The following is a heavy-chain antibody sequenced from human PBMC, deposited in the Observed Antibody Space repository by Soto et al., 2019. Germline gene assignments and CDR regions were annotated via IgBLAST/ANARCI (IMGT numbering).Heavy chain of an antibody. CDR3: ARVYYDSSGYWSWFDP. V-gene: IGHV3-53*01. CDR2: IYSGGST. J-gene: IGHJ5*02. Sequence: PGGSLRLSCAASGFTVSSNYMSWVRQAPGKGLEWVSVIYSGGSTYYADSVKGRFTISRDNSKNTLYLQMNSLRAEDTAVYYCARVYYDSSGYWSWFDPWGQGTLVTVS. D-gene: IGHD3-22*01. CDR1: GFTVSSNY.